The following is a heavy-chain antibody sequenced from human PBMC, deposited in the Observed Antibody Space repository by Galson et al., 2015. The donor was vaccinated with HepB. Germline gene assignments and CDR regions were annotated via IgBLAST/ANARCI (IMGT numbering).Heavy chain of an antibody. CDR2: IDPSDSDI. J-gene: IGHJ4*02. Sequence: QSGAEVKKPGESLRISCKGSGYSFTSYWINWVRQMPGKGLEWMGRIDPSDSDINYSPSFQGHVTISADKSINIAYLQWSSLKASDSAMYYCVRQRDNNGYYYRDPLFDYRGQGTLVTVSS. CDR3: VRQRDNNGYYYRDPLFDY. D-gene: IGHD3-22*01. V-gene: IGHV5-10-1*01. CDR1: GYSFTSYW.